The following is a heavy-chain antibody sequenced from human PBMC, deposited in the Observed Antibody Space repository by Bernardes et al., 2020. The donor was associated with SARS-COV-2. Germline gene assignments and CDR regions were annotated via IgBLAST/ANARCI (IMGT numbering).Heavy chain of an antibody. V-gene: IGHV3-53*01. J-gene: IGHJ4*02. D-gene: IGHD3-10*01. CDR1: GFAVSDNF. CDR2: LYNNGRT. CDR3: ARVRFYYASGSPSRYFDK. Sequence: GGSLRLSCAISGFAVSDNFMTWVRQAPGKGLEWLSILYNNGRTFYADSVKGRFTISRDDSSNTLYLQMNSLNAEDTAKYYCARVRFYYASGSPSRYFDKWGQGTLVTVSS.